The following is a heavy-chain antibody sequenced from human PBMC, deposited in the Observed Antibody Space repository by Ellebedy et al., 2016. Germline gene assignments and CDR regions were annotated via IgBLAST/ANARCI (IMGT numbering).Heavy chain of an antibody. D-gene: IGHD2-15*01. V-gene: IGHV3-74*01. J-gene: IGHJ6*03. CDR1: GFTFSRHW. Sequence: GGSLRLSCAASGFTFSRHWMHWVRQAPGKGLVWVSRINTDGSSTIYADSVKGRFTIPRDNSKNTLYLQMNSLRAEDTAVYYCANPGGMVVGDSYIDVWGKGTTVVVSS. CDR3: ANPGGMVVGDSYIDV. CDR2: INTDGSST.